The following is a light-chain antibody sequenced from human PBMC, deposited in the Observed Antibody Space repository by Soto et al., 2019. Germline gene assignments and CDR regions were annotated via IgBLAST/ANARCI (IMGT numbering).Light chain of an antibody. J-gene: IGKJ5*01. V-gene: IGKV3-11*01. Sequence: EIVLTQSPATLSLSPGERATLSCRASQSVSSYLAWYQQKPGQAPRLLIYDASNRVTGIPDRFSGSGSGTDFTLTISSLEPEDFAVYYCQQRSNWPPITFGQGTRLEIK. CDR3: QQRSNWPPIT. CDR2: DAS. CDR1: QSVSSY.